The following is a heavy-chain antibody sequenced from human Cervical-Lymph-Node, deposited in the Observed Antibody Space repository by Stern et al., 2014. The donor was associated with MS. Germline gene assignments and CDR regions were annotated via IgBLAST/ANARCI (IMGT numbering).Heavy chain of an antibody. CDR2: IIPMFGAP. Sequence: VQLVESRAEVKKPGSSVRVSCKASGGTFSSFAISWVRQAPGHGLEWMGGIIPMFGAPNYAQKFQGRVTITADASTSPAYMDLNSLRSDDTAVYFCASSVGELTPESVWGQGTTVTV. V-gene: IGHV1-69*01. CDR1: GGTFSSFA. CDR3: ASSVGELTPESV. D-gene: IGHD3-10*01. J-gene: IGHJ6*02.